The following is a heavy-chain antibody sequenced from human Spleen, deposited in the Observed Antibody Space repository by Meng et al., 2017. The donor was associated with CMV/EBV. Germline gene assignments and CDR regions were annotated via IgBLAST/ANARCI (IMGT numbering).Heavy chain of an antibody. CDR1: GFTFDDYG. Sequence: GGSLRLSCAASGFTFDDYGMSWVRQAPGKGLEWVSGINWNGGSTGYADSVKGRFTISRDNAKNSLYLQMNSLRAEDTALYHCASGGGDIVVVPAAIPFDYWGQGTLVTVSS. V-gene: IGHV3-20*01. CDR2: INWNGGST. D-gene: IGHD2-2*02. CDR3: ASGGGDIVVVPAAIPFDY. J-gene: IGHJ4*02.